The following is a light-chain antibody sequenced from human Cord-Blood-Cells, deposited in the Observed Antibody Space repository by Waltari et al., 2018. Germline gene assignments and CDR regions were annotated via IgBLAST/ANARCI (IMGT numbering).Light chain of an antibody. J-gene: IGKJ3*01. V-gene: IGKV3-15*01. Sequence: EIVMMQSPATLSVSPGERATLSCRASQSVSSNLAWYQQKPGQAPRLLIYGASTRATGIPARFSGSGSGTEFTLTISSLQSEDFAVYYCQQYNNWPRVFGPGTKVDIK. CDR1: QSVSSN. CDR2: GAS. CDR3: QQYNNWPRV.